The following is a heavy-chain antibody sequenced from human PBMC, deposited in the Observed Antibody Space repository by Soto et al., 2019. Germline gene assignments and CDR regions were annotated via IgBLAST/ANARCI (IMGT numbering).Heavy chain of an antibody. V-gene: IGHV1-69*01. CDR3: ARVAGGVTMVRGVIMDYFDY. CDR2: IIPIFGTA. J-gene: IGHJ4*02. Sequence: QVQLVQSGAEVKKPGSSVKVSCKASGGTFSSYAISWVRQAPGQGLEWMGGIIPIFGTANYAQKFQGRVTITADESTSTAYLELRGLGSEDTAVYYCARVAGGVTMVRGVIMDYFDYWGQGTLVTVSS. D-gene: IGHD3-10*01. CDR1: GGTFSSYA.